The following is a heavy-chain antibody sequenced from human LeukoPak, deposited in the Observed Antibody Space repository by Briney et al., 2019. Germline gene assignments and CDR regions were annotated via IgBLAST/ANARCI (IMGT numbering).Heavy chain of an antibody. CDR2: ISSSSSYI. CDR1: GFTFSSYS. D-gene: IGHD2-15*01. CDR3: ALGGYCSGGSCYPTGWNWFDP. Sequence: GASLRLSCAASGFTFSSYSMNWVRQAPGKGLEWVSSISSSSSYIYYADSVKGRFTISRDNAKNSLYLQMNSLRAEDTAVYYCALGGYCSGGSCYPTGWNWFDPWGQGTLVTVS. J-gene: IGHJ5*02. V-gene: IGHV3-21*01.